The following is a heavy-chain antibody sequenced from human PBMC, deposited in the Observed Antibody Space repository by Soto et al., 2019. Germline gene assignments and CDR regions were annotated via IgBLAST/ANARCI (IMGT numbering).Heavy chain of an antibody. D-gene: IGHD6-19*01. V-gene: IGHV3-30-3*01. CDR3: ARGRAVAGPGVFDY. CDR1: GFTFSSYA. Sequence: QVQLVESGGGVVQPGRSLRLSCAASGFTFSSYAMHWVRQAPGKGLEWVAVISYDGSNKYYADSVKGRFTISRDNSKNTLYLQMNSLRAEDTAVYYCARGRAVAGPGVFDYWGQGTLVTVSS. CDR2: ISYDGSNK. J-gene: IGHJ4*02.